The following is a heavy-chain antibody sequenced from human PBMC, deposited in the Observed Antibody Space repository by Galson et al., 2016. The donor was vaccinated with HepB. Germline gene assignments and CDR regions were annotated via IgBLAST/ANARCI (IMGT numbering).Heavy chain of an antibody. D-gene: IGHD3-3*01. V-gene: IGHV3-11*01. CDR3: ARSRSTPADSDFWSGQERHFDY. J-gene: IGHJ4*02. CDR2: ISSDGNTI. CDR1: GFIFSDYY. Sequence: SLRLSCAASGFIFSDYYMSWIRQAPGKGLEWVSYISSDGNTIHYADSVKGRFTISRDNARNSLYLQMNSLRAADTAVYYCARSRSTPADSDFWSGQERHFDYWGQGTLVTVSS.